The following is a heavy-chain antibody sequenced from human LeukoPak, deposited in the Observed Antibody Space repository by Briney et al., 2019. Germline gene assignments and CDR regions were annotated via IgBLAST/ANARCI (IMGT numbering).Heavy chain of an antibody. V-gene: IGHV1-2*02. CDR3: ARVREAEGWFDP. D-gene: IGHD6-13*01. CDR2: MNPNSGGT. Sequence: ASVKVSCKASGYTFTGYYMHWVRQAPGQGLEWMGWMNPNSGGTNYAQKFEGRVTMTRDTSISTAYMELSRLRSDDTAIYYCARVREAEGWFDPWGQGTLVTVSS. CDR1: GYTFTGYY. J-gene: IGHJ5*02.